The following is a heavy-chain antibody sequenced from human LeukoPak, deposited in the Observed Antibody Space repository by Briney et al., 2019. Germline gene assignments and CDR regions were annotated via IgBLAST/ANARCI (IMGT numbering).Heavy chain of an antibody. J-gene: IGHJ5*02. D-gene: IGHD3-22*01. CDR2: IYSGGST. V-gene: IGHV3-53*01. CDR1: GFTVSSNY. CDR3: GRSGYYDSSGYA. Sequence: GGSLRLSCAASGFTVSSNYMSWVRQAPGKGLEWVSVIYSGGSTYYADSVKGRFTISRDNSKNTLYLQMNSLRAEDTDVYYCGRSGYYDSSGYAWGQGTLVTVSS.